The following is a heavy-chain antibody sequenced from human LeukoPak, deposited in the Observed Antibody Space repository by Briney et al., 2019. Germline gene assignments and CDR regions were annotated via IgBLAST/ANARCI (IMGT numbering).Heavy chain of an antibody. J-gene: IGHJ6*03. D-gene: IGHD3-3*01. CDR3: ARDRYYDFWGDYYMDV. V-gene: IGHV3-7*01. CDR2: IKQDGSEK. Sequence: PGGSLRLSCAASGFTVSGNYMSWVRQAPGKGLEWVANIKQDGSEKYYVDSVKGRFTISRDNAKNSLYLQMNSLRAEDTAVYYCARDRYYDFWGDYYMDVWGKGTTVTVSS. CDR1: GFTVSGNY.